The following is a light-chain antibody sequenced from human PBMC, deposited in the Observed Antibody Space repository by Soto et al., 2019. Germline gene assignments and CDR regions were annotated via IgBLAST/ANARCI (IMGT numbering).Light chain of an antibody. CDR3: SSYAGNNILV. CDR1: ISDVAGYNY. CDR2: DVT. J-gene: IGLJ2*01. Sequence: QSALTQPRSVSGSPGQSVSISCTGTISDVAGYNYVSWYQHHPGKAPKLLISDVTKRPSWVPDRFSGSKSGNTASLTISERQAEDEADYYCSSYAGNNILVFGGGTKLTVL. V-gene: IGLV2-11*01.